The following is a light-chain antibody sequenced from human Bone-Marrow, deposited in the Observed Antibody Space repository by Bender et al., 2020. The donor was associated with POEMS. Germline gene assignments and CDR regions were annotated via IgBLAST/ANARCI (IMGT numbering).Light chain of an antibody. V-gene: IGLV2-23*02. CDR3: CSYAGDRTFV. CDR1: NSDVGAFDY. J-gene: IGLJ1*01. Sequence: QSALTQPASVSGSPGQSLTISCTGTNSDVGAFDYVSWYQQHPGKAPKLMIYEVDMRPSGVSDRFSGSKSGNTASLTISGLQAEDEADYYCCSYAGDRTFVFGTGTEVTVL. CDR2: EVD.